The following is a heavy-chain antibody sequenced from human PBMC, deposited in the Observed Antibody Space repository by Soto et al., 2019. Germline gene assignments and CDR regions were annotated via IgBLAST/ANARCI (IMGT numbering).Heavy chain of an antibody. V-gene: IGHV3-48*01. CDR3: ANLPASRGYYYYYMDV. J-gene: IGHJ6*03. CDR1: GFTFSSYS. Sequence: EVQLVESGGGLVQPGGSLRLSCAPSGFTFSSYSMNWVRQAPGKGLEWVSYISSSSSTIYYADSVKGRFTISRDNAKNSLYLQMNSLRAEDTAVYYCANLPASRGYYYYYMDVWGKGTTVTVSS. CDR2: ISSSSSTI. D-gene: IGHD2-2*01.